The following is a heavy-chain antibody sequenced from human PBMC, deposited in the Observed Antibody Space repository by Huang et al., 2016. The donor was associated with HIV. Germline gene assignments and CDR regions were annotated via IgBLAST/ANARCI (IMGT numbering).Heavy chain of an antibody. Sequence: QVQLVQSGAEVKKPGASVKVSCKASGYTFSSFGISWVRQAPGQGVEWVGWISVYNGNTKCAQKFQGRLTMTTDTSTSTAYMELRSLRSDDTAVYYCARGGGIQLWLLGYYYMDVWGNGTTVTVSS. CDR2: ISVYNGNT. D-gene: IGHD5-18*01. CDR1: GYTFSSFG. V-gene: IGHV1-18*01. J-gene: IGHJ6*03. CDR3: ARGGGIQLWLLGYYYMDV.